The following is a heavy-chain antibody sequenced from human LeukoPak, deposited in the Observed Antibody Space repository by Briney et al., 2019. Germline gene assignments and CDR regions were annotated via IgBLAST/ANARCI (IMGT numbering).Heavy chain of an antibody. CDR3: AKDPDFTIFGVVTPFDY. J-gene: IGHJ4*02. V-gene: IGHV3-30*02. CDR1: GFTFSSYG. D-gene: IGHD3-3*01. Sequence: DPGGSLRLSCAASGFTFSSYGMHWVRQAPGKGLEWVAFIRYDGSNKYYADSVKGRFTISRDNSKNTLYLQMNSLRAEDTAVYYCAKDPDFTIFGVVTPFDYWGQGTLVTVSS. CDR2: IRYDGSNK.